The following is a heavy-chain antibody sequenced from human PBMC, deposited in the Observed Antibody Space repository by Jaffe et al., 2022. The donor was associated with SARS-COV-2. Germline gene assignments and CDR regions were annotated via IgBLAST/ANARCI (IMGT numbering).Heavy chain of an antibody. V-gene: IGHV3-7*01. Sequence: EVQLVESGGGLVQPGGSLRLSCAVSGFIFSSQWMNWVRQAPGKGLEWVASLKRDASEKYYADSVKGRFTMSRDNAKNSLYLQMNSLRGEDTAVYYCVSSESNNRYRGFGPWGQGSRVTVSS. CDR2: LKRDASEK. CDR1: GFIFSSQW. D-gene: IGHD2-2*02. CDR3: VSSESNNRYRGFGP. J-gene: IGHJ5*02.